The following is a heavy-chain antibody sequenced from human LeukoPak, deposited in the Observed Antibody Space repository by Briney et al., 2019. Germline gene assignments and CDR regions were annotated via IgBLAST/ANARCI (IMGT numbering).Heavy chain of an antibody. D-gene: IGHD1-14*01. Sequence: ASVKVSCKPSGYTFTTYGITWVRQAPGQGLEWMGWISAYNGNTAYAQRFQGRVTVITDTSTRTASMDLRSLRSDDTAVYYCAIVDSTVGFDYWGQGTLVTVSS. V-gene: IGHV1-18*04. J-gene: IGHJ4*02. CDR1: GYTFTTYG. CDR3: AIVDSTVGFDY. CDR2: ISAYNGNT.